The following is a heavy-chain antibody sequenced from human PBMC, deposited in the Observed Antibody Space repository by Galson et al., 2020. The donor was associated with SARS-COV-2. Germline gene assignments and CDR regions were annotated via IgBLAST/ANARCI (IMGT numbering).Heavy chain of an antibody. D-gene: IGHD1-7*01. Sequence: SCAASGFTFSSYAMHWVRQAPGKGLEWVAVISYDGSNKYYADSVKGRFTISRDNSKNTLYLQMNSLRAEDTAVYYCARNYDGNSIDYWGQETLVTVSS. V-gene: IGHV3-30*04. CDR2: ISYDGSNK. J-gene: IGHJ4*02. CDR1: GFTFSSYA. CDR3: ARNYDGNSIDY.